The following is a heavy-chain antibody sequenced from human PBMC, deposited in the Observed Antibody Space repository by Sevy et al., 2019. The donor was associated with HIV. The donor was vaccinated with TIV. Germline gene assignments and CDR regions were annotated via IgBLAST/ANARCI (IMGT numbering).Heavy chain of an antibody. V-gene: IGHV3-15*01. D-gene: IGHD3-10*01. CDR2: IKSKTDGGKT. Sequence: WGSLRLSCAASGFTFSNAWMSWVRQAPGKGLEWVGRIKSKTDGGKTDYAAPVKGRFTISRDDSKNTLYLKMNSLKTEDTAGYYCTTILLWFGEGEGYWGQGTLVTVSS. J-gene: IGHJ4*02. CDR3: TTILLWFGEGEGY. CDR1: GFTFSNAW.